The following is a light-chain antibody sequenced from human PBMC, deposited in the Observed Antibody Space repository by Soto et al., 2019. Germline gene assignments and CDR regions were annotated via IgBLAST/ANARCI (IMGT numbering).Light chain of an antibody. CDR2: LGF. CDR1: QRLLHSNGNIF. V-gene: IGKV2-28*01. Sequence: EIVMTQSPPSLTVTPGEPASISCSSSQRLLHSNGNIFLDWYRQKPGQSPQLLIYLGFNRASGVPDRVSCSAAGLDFTLKISRVEAEDAGVYYCMQALQTPYTFGQGTKLEIK. CDR3: MQALQTPYT. J-gene: IGKJ2*01.